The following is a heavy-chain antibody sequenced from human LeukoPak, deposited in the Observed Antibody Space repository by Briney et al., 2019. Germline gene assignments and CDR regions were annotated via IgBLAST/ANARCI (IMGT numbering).Heavy chain of an antibody. CDR3: ARPPQGWLRHLYAFDI. D-gene: IGHD5-12*01. Sequence: SGGSLRLSCEASGFTFSIYWMTWVRQAPGKGVEWVANINEDGSEIYYVDSVKGRFTISRDNAKNSLYLQMNSLRAEDTAVYYCARPPQGWLRHLYAFDIWGQGTMVTVSS. J-gene: IGHJ3*02. CDR2: INEDGSEI. CDR1: GFTFSIYW. V-gene: IGHV3-7*01.